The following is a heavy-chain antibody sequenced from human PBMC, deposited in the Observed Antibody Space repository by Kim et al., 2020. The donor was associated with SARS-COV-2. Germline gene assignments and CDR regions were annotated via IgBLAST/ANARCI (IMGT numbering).Heavy chain of an antibody. D-gene: IGHD2-15*01. CDR2: INTNTGNP. CDR3: ARRGEDCSGGSCYGYYYYYYGMDV. V-gene: IGHV7-4-1*02. CDR1: GYTFTSYA. J-gene: IGHJ6*02. Sequence: ASVKVSCKASGYTFTSYAMNWVRQAPGQGLEWMGWINTNTGNPTYAQGFTGRFVFSLDTSVSTAYLQISSLKAEDTAVYYCARRGEDCSGGSCYGYYYYYYGMDVWGQGTTVTVSS.